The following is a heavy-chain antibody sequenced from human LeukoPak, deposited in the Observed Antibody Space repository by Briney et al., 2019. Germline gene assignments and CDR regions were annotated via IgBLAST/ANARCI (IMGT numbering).Heavy chain of an antibody. CDR2: ISSNGGST. D-gene: IGHD2-21*02. J-gene: IGHJ4*02. Sequence: GGSLRLSCAASGFTFSNYAMHWVRQAPGKGLEYVSAISSNGGSTYYANSVKGRFTISRDNSKNTLYLQMGSLRAEDMAVYYCARDLRLKELAYCGGDCLDYWVQGTLVTVSS. CDR1: GFTFSNYA. V-gene: IGHV3-64*01. CDR3: ARDLRLKELAYCGGDCLDY.